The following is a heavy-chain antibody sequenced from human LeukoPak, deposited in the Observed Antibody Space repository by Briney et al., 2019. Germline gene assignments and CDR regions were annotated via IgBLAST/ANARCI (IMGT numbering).Heavy chain of an antibody. V-gene: IGHV4-4*07. CDR3: ARVGRYYDSSGYYYAEYFQH. CDR2: IYTTGST. CDR1: GGSISNYY. J-gene: IGHJ1*01. D-gene: IGHD3-22*01. Sequence: SETLSLTCTVSGGSISNYYWSWIRQPAGKGLEWIGRIYTTGSTNYNPSLKSRVTISVDTSNNQFSLKLNSVTAADTAVYYCARVGRYYDSSGYYYAEYFQHWGQGTLVTVSS.